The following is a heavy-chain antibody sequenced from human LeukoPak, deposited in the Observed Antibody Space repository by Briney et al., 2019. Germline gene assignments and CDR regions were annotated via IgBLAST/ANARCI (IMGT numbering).Heavy chain of an antibody. Sequence: PGGSLRLSCAASGFTFSSYWMSRVRQAPGKGLEWVANIKQDGSEKYYVDSVKGRFTISRDNAKNSLYLQMNSLRAEDTAVYYCARDLVVLMVYATRPYNWFDPWGQGTLVTVSS. CDR2: IKQDGSEK. CDR3: ARDLVVLMVYATRPYNWFDP. CDR1: GFTFSSYW. J-gene: IGHJ5*02. V-gene: IGHV3-7*01. D-gene: IGHD2-8*01.